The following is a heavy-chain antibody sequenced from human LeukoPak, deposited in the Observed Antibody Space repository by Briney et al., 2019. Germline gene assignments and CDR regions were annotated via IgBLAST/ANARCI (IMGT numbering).Heavy chain of an antibody. Sequence: GGSLRLTCAASGFTFSSYDMHWVRQATGKGLEWVSAIGTAGDTYYPGSVKGRFTISRENAKNSLYLQMNSLRAGDTAVYYCARGLGYCSSTSCYFDYWGQGTLVTVSS. CDR1: GFTFSSYD. V-gene: IGHV3-13*04. CDR3: ARGLGYCSSTSCYFDY. CDR2: IGTAGDT. J-gene: IGHJ4*02. D-gene: IGHD2-2*01.